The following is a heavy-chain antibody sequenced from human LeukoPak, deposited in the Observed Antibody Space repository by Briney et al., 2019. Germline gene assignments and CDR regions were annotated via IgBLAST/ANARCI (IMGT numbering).Heavy chain of an antibody. V-gene: IGHV3-23*01. J-gene: IGHJ4*02. CDR1: GFTFSSYG. CDR2: ISGSGGST. D-gene: IGHD6-6*01. CDR3: ARDGRPADY. Sequence: PGGSLRLSCAASGFTFSSYGMGWVRQAPGKGLEWVSLISGSGGSTYYADSVKGRFTIFRDNSKNTLYLQMNSLRAEDTAVYYCARDGRPADYWGQGTLVTVSS.